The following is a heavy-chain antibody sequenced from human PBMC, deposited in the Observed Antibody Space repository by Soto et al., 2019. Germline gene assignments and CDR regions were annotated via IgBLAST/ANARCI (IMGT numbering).Heavy chain of an antibody. CDR3: AKSTGGSSWYPPDH. Sequence: QVQLVESGGGVVQSGGSLRLSCAASGFIFTSYGMQWVRQSPGEGLEWVATTANDGSAQYYADSVKGRFTISRDNSKNTLFLQMDSLRPEDTGVYYCAKSTGGSSWYPPDHWGQGTLVTVSS. V-gene: IGHV3-30*18. CDR1: GFIFTSYG. J-gene: IGHJ4*02. D-gene: IGHD6-13*01. CDR2: TANDGSAQ.